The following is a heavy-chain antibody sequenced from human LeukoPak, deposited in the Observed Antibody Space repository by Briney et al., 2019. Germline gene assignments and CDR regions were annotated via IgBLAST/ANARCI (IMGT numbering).Heavy chain of an antibody. CDR1: GGSISSYY. Sequence: SETLSLTCTVSGGSISSYYWSWIRQPAGKGLEWIGRIYTSGSTNYNPSLKSRVTMSVDTSKNQFSLKLSSVTAADTAVYYCARVYDSSGYYLDWFDPWGQGTLVTVSS. J-gene: IGHJ5*02. V-gene: IGHV4-4*07. D-gene: IGHD3-22*01. CDR2: IYTSGST. CDR3: ARVYDSSGYYLDWFDP.